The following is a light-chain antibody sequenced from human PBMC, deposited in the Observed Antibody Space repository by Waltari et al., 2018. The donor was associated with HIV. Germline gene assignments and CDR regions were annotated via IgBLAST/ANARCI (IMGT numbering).Light chain of an antibody. CDR3: QHYNGYPIS. J-gene: IGKJ4*01. CDR1: QSLDGW. CDR2: KTS. V-gene: IGKV1-5*03. Sequence: DIQMTQSPSTLSAYVGETVTITCRASQSLDGWLAWYQQKSGKAPKLLIYKTSTLYSGVPSRFSGSGDWTEFTLTISSLQPDDIATYHCQHYNGYPISFGGGTTVEI.